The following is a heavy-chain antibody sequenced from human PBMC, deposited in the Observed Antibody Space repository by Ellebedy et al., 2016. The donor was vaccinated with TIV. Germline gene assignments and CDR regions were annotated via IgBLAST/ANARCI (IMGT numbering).Heavy chain of an antibody. CDR2: IWYDGSNK. CDR1: GFTFSSYS. V-gene: IGHV3-33*08. J-gene: IGHJ4*02. CDR3: ARIWEYCGGDCYSGYFDH. D-gene: IGHD2-21*02. Sequence: GGSLRLSXAASGFTFSSYSMNWVRQAPGKGLEWVAVIWYDGSNKYYADSVKGRFTISRDNSKNTLYLQMNSLRAEDTAVYYCARIWEYCGGDCYSGYFDHWGQGTLVTVSS.